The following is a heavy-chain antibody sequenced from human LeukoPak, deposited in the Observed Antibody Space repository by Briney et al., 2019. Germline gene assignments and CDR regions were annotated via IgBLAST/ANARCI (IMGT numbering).Heavy chain of an antibody. CDR3: ARAGPYDALDI. J-gene: IGHJ3*02. Sequence: QPGGSLRLSCAASGFSVNSNYMSWVRQAPGKGLEWVLVIYSGGSTYYADSVKGRFTISRHISKNTLYLQMNSLRAEDTAVYYCARAGPYDALDIGGKGTMVTVSS. D-gene: IGHD1-14*01. CDR2: IYSGGST. V-gene: IGHV3-53*04. CDR1: GFSVNSNY.